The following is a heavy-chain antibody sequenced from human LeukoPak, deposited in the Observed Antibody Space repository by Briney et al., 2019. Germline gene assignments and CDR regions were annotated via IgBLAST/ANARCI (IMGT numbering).Heavy chain of an antibody. CDR1: GYSFTSYW. CDR3: ARSPEAVAGTGYFDY. D-gene: IGHD6-19*01. CDR2: IYPGDSDT. V-gene: IGHV5-51*01. J-gene: IGHJ4*02. Sequence: GESLKISCKGSGYSFTSYWIGWVRQMPGKGLEWMGIIYPGDSDTRYSPSFQGRVTISADKSISTAYLQWSSLKASDTAMYYCARSPEAVAGTGYFDYWGQGTLVTVSS.